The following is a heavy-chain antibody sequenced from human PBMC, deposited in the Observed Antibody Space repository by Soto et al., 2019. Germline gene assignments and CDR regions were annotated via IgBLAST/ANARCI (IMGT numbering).Heavy chain of an antibody. J-gene: IGHJ4*02. CDR2: MDYSGNT. CDR3: ASRNHYYVWGTYPPLDY. CDR1: GDSITSRSYY. D-gene: IGHD3-16*01. V-gene: IGHV4-39*02. Sequence: PSETLSLTCTVSGDSITSRSYYWGWIRQPPGKGLEWIGSMDYSGNTYYNPSLKSRLTISIDTSKNHFSLRLDSVTAADTAVYYCASRNHYYVWGTYPPLDYWGQGILVTVSS.